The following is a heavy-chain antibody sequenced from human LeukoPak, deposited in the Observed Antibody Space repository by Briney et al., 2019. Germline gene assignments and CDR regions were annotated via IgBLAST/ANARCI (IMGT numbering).Heavy chain of an antibody. Sequence: GGPLRLSCAASGFTFSSYEMNWVRQAPGKGLEWVSYISSSGSTIYYADSVKGRFTISRDNAKNSLYLQMNSLRAEDTAVYYCARTPKPAFDGHYYYGMDVWGQGTTVTVSS. J-gene: IGHJ6*02. CDR2: ISSSGSTI. CDR1: GFTFSSYE. D-gene: IGHD3-9*01. V-gene: IGHV3-48*03. CDR3: ARTPKPAFDGHYYYGMDV.